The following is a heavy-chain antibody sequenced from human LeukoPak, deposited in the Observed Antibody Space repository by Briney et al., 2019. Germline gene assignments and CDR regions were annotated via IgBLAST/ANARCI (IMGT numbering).Heavy chain of an antibody. D-gene: IGHD2-2*01. CDR2: MNPNSGNT. Sequence: ASVNVSCTASGYTFTIYDINWVRQAPGQGLEWMGWMNPNSGNTGYAQKFQGRVTMTRNTSISTAYMELSSLRSEDTAVYYCARGTRKQAYQLPHYYYYYMDVWGKGTTVTVSS. V-gene: IGHV1-8*01. CDR3: ARGTRKQAYQLPHYYYYYMDV. CDR1: GYTFTIYD. J-gene: IGHJ6*03.